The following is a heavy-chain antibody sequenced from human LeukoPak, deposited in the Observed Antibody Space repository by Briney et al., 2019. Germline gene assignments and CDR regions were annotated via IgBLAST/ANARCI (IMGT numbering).Heavy chain of an antibody. Sequence: GGSLRLSCAASGFTFSSYSMNWVRQAPGKGLEWVSYISSSSSTIYYADSVKGRFTISRDNARNSLYLQMNDLRAEDTGVYFCARDARSHCGTDACYGPYFDYRGQGSLVTVSS. CDR2: ISSSSSTI. CDR1: GFTFSSYS. CDR3: ARDARSHCGTDACYGPYFDY. J-gene: IGHJ4*02. D-gene: IGHD2-2*01. V-gene: IGHV3-48*01.